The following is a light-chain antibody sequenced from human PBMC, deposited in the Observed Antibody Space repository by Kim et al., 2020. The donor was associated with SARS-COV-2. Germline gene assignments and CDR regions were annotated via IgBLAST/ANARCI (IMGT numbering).Light chain of an antibody. CDR1: QSVSSSY. V-gene: IGKV3-20*01. Sequence: EIVLTQSPGTLSLSPGERATLSCRASQSVSSSYLAWYQQKPGQAPRLLIYGASSRDTGITDRFSGSGSVTDFTLTISRLEPEDFAVYYCQQYGSSPPYTCGQGTKLEI. CDR3: QQYGSSPPYT. CDR2: GAS. J-gene: IGKJ2*01.